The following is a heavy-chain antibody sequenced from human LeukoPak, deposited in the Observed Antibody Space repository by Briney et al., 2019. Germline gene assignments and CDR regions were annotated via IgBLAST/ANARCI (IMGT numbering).Heavy chain of an antibody. Sequence: QPGGSLLLSCAASGFSFSSYRMNWGRQATGKGLEGVSYISSSSSTIYYADSVKGRFTISRDNAKNSLYLQMNGLRAEDTAVYYCARSPEGYYYYYMDVWGKGNTVTVSS. CDR2: ISSSSSTI. CDR3: ARSPEGYYYYYMDV. D-gene: IGHD1-14*01. V-gene: IGHV3-48*01. CDR1: GFSFSSYR. J-gene: IGHJ6*03.